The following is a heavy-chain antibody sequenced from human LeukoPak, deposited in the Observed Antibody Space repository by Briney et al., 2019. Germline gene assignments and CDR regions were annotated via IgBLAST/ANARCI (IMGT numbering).Heavy chain of an antibody. Sequence: SETLSLTCAVSGGSISSGGYSWSWIRQPPGKGLEWIGYIYHSGSTYYNPSLKSRVTISVDRSKNQFSLKLSSVTAADTAVYYCARGDIVRRANYFDYWGQGTLVTVSS. CDR3: ARGDIVRRANYFDY. CDR1: GGSISSGGYS. D-gene: IGHD2-15*01. CDR2: IYHSGST. J-gene: IGHJ4*02. V-gene: IGHV4-30-2*01.